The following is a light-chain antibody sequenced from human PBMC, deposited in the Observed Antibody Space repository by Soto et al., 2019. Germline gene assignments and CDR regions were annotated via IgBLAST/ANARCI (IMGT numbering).Light chain of an antibody. CDR2: DTS. CDR3: QQYGSSPGK. Sequence: EIVLTQSPGTLSLSPGERATLSCRASQSVRDRYLAWYQQKPGQAPSLLIYDTSTRATGVPDRFSGSGSGTDFALTISRVEPQDFAIYFCQQYGSSPGKFGQGTKVAI. CDR1: QSVRDRY. J-gene: IGKJ1*01. V-gene: IGKV3-20*01.